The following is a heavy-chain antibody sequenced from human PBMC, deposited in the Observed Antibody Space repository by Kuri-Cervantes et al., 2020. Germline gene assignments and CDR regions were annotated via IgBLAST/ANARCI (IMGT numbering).Heavy chain of an antibody. V-gene: IGHV4-61*02. D-gene: IGHD6-19*01. CDR1: GGSISSGSYY. J-gene: IGHJ5*02. CDR3: ASSQWLVHWFDP. Sequence: SETLSLTCTVSGGSISSGSYYWSRIRQPAGKGLEWIGRIYTSGSTNYNPSLKSRVTISVDTSKNQFSLKLSSVTAADTAVYYCASSQWLVHWFDPWGQGTLVTDSS. CDR2: IYTSGST.